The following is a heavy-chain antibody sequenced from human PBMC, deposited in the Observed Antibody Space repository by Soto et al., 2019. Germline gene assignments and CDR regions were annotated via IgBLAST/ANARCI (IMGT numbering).Heavy chain of an antibody. Sequence: QVQLVQSGAEVKKPGSSVKVSCKASGGTFSSYTISWVRQAPGQGLEWMGRIIPILGIAHYAQKFQGRVTITADKSTSTAYMELSSLRSEDTAVYYCARDLSERGYSGYLYYFDYWGQGTLVTVSS. J-gene: IGHJ4*02. V-gene: IGHV1-69*08. CDR3: ARDLSERGYSGYLYYFDY. CDR1: GGTFSSYT. D-gene: IGHD5-12*01. CDR2: IIPILGIA.